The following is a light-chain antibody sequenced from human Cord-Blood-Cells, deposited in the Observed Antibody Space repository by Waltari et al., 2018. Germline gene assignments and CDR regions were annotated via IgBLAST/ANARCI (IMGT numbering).Light chain of an antibody. CDR2: YKSASGQ. CDR3: MIWHISASV. J-gene: IGLJ3*02. V-gene: IGLV5-45*01. Sequence: QAVLTQPASLSASPGASASLTCTLRSGINVGNYRIYWYQQKPGSPPQYFLRYKSASGQQECSGVPCRFSGSKGASANAGILLMSGRQSEAESDYYFMIWHISASVFGGGTKLTVL. CDR1: SGINVGNYR.